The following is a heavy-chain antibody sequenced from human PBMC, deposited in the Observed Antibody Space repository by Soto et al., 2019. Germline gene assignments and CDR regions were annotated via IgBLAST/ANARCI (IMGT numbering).Heavy chain of an antibody. V-gene: IGHV3-48*01. J-gene: IGHJ4*02. D-gene: IGHD1-7*01. Sequence: GGSLRLSCAASGFTFSTYSMNWVRQAPGKGLEWVSYISSSSSTMYYADSVKGRFTISRDNAKNSLYLQMNSLRAEDTAVYYCTTNWNYLDYWGQGTLVTVSS. CDR2: ISSSSSTM. CDR1: GFTFSTYS. CDR3: TTNWNYLDY.